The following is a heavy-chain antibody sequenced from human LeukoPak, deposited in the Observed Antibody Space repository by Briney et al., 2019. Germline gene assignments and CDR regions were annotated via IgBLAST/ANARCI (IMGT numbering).Heavy chain of an antibody. D-gene: IGHD2-2*01. Sequence: PGGSLRLSCAASGFTFSSYEMNWVRQAPGKGLEWVSYITNSGTIIYYADSVQGRFTISRDNSKNTLYLQMNSLRAEDTAVYYCAKAPEDIVVVPARKYYYYYYMDVWGKGTTVTVSS. V-gene: IGHV3-48*03. CDR3: AKAPEDIVVVPARKYYYYYYMDV. J-gene: IGHJ6*03. CDR2: ITNSGTII. CDR1: GFTFSSYE.